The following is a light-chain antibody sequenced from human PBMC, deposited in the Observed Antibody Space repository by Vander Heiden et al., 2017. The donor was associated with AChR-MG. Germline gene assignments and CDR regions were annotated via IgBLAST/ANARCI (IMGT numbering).Light chain of an antibody. CDR1: QSVSDW. CDR2: RAS. V-gene: IGKV1-5*03. CDR3: HQHSGDAS. Sequence: IQMTQSPSTLSASVGDRISITCRASQSVSDWLTWYQQKPGRAPKFLIYRASSLASGVSSRFSGSGFGTEFTLTISNLQPDDAATYYCHQHSGDASFGQGTKVEVK. J-gene: IGKJ2*01.